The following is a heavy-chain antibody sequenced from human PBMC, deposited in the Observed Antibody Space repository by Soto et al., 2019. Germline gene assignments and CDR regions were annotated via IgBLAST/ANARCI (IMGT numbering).Heavy chain of an antibody. CDR2: ISDDGNNR. CDR3: ARGGGFCGGDCYKGGVDY. Sequence: QVQLVESGGGVVQPGRSLRLSCSASGFTFSPYTMHWVRQAPGKGLEWVAVISDDGNNRYYPDSVKGRFTISRDNYKNTLYLRMNSLRPEDTAVYYCARGGGFCGGDCYKGGVDYWGQGTLVTVSS. D-gene: IGHD2-21*02. V-gene: IGHV3-30-3*01. J-gene: IGHJ4*02. CDR1: GFTFSPYT.